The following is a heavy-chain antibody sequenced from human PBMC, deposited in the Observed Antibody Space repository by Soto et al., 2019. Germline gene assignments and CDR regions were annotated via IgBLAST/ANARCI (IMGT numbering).Heavy chain of an antibody. D-gene: IGHD5-18*01. V-gene: IGHV3-53*04. CDR2: IYSGGST. CDR1: GFTVSSNY. Sequence: PGGSLRLSCAASGFTVSSNYMSWVRQAPGKGLEWVSVIYSGGSTYYAESVKGRFTISRHNSKSTLYLQMNSLRAEDTAVYYCARVRGYSYGGLDYWGQGTLVTVSS. J-gene: IGHJ4*02. CDR3: ARVRGYSYGGLDY.